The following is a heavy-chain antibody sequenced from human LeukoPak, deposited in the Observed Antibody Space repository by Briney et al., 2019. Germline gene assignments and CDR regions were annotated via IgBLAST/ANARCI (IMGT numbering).Heavy chain of an antibody. J-gene: IGHJ4*02. V-gene: IGHV1-69*13. D-gene: IGHD3-10*01. CDR1: GYTFTGYY. Sequence: GASVKVSCKASGYTFTGYYIHWVRQAPGQGLEWMGGIIPIFGTANYAQKFQGRVTITADESTSTAYMELSSLRSEDTAVYYCARAPQVYYGSGSYYPIWGQGTLVTVSS. CDR3: ARAPQVYYGSGSYYPI. CDR2: IIPIFGTA.